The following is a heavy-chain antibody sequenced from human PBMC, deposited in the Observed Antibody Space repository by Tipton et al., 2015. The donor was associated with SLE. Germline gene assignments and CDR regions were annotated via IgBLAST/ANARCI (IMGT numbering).Heavy chain of an antibody. Sequence: TLSLTCTVSGGSISSTSDYWGWIRQPPGKGLEWIGSIYYSGSTFHNPSLRSRVTISVDTSRNQFSLKLTSVTAADTAVYYCARSDGGHCGQGTLVTVSS. CDR3: ARSDGGH. CDR1: GGSISSTSDY. CDR2: IYYSGST. D-gene: IGHD3-16*01. V-gene: IGHV4-39*07. J-gene: IGHJ4*02.